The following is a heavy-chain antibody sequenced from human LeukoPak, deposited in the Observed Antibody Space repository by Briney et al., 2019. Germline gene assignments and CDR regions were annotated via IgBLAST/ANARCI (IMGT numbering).Heavy chain of an antibody. CDR1: GFTFTSYA. CDR2: ISSNGGTT. D-gene: IGHD6-13*01. CDR3: VKGYSSNYYSSLDP. V-gene: IGHV3-64D*09. Sequence: PGGSLRLSCSASGFTFTSYAMHWVRQAPEKGLECGSCISSNGGTTYYADSVEGRFSISRDNSKNTLYLQMRSLRPEDTAVYFFVKGYSSNYYSSLDPWGEGTLVTVSS. J-gene: IGHJ5*02.